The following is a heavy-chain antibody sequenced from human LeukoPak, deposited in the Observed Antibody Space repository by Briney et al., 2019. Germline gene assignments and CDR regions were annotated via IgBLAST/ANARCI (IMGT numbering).Heavy chain of an antibody. D-gene: IGHD3-10*01. CDR2: IYYSGST. J-gene: IGHJ4*02. CDR1: GGSISSSSYY. Sequence: KPSETLSLTCTVSGGSISSSSYYWGWIRQPPGKGLEWIGSIYYSGSTYYNPSLKSRVTISVDTSKNQFSLKLSSVTAADTAVYYCARDAPSYHGSGSYRAFGYWGQGTLVTASS. V-gene: IGHV4-39*07. CDR3: ARDAPSYHGSGSYRAFGY.